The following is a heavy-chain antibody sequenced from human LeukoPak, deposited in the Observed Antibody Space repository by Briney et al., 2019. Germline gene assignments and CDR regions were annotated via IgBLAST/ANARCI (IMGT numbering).Heavy chain of an antibody. Sequence: SETLSLTCTVSRGSISSSSYYWGWIRQTPGKGLEWIGNIYYSGRTYYNPSLKSRVTISVDTSKNQFSLKLRSVTAADTAVYYCASALYYYDNSGAPRHWGQGTLVTVSS. CDR3: ASALYYYDNSGAPRH. CDR1: RGSISSSSYY. V-gene: IGHV4-39*01. J-gene: IGHJ4*02. D-gene: IGHD3-22*01. CDR2: IYYSGRT.